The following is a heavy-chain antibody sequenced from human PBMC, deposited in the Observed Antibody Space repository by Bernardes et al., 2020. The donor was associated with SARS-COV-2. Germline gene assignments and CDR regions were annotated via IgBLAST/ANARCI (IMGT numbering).Heavy chain of an antibody. J-gene: IGHJ3*02. D-gene: IGHD1-26*01. CDR3: ARTPMVGATGAFDI. CDR1: GFTVNSKF. Sequence: GGSLRLSCAASGFTVNSKFMSWVRQAPGKGLEWVSVLYSGGGTFYADSVKGRFTISRDNSNNTVYLQMNSLRAEDTAVYYCARTPMVGATGAFDIWGQGTMVTVSS. V-gene: IGHV3-66*01. CDR2: LYSGGGT.